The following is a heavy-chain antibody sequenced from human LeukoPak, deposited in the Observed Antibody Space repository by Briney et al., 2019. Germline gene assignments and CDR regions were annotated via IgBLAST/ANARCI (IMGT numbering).Heavy chain of an antibody. CDR1: GYTLTNYA. Sequence: ASVKVSCKASGYTLTNYAMNWVRQAPGQGLEWVGRINTNTGNPTYAQGFTGRFVFSLDTSVSTAYLQISSLKAEDTAVYYCARDLSGAAGHFDFWGQGTLVTVSS. V-gene: IGHV7-4-1*02. CDR2: INTNTGNP. D-gene: IGHD6-13*01. J-gene: IGHJ4*02. CDR3: ARDLSGAAGHFDF.